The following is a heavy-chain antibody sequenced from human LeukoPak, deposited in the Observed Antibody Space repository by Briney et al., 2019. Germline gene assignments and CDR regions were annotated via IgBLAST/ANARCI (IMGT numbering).Heavy chain of an antibody. D-gene: IGHD4-17*01. CDR2: INHSGRT. V-gene: IGHV4-34*01. CDR1: GGSFSGYY. Sequence: SETLSLTCAVYGGSFSGYYWSWIRQPPGKGLEWIGEINHSGRTNYNPSLKSRVTISVDTSKNQFSLNLNSVTAADTAVYYCARAAEPTVIGYWGQGTLVTASS. CDR3: ARAAEPTVIGY. J-gene: IGHJ4*02.